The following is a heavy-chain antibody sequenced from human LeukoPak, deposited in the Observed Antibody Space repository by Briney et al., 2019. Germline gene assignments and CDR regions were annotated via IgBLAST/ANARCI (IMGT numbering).Heavy chain of an antibody. D-gene: IGHD6-19*01. CDR1: GGSIGSYY. V-gene: IGHV4-59*01. CDR2: IYYSGST. Sequence: SETLSLTYTVSGGSIGSYYCSWIRQPPGKGLEWIGYIYYSGSTNYNPSLKSRVTISLDTSKNQFSLKLSSVTAADTAIYYCAREVYSSDSYTSAFHIWGQGTMVTVSS. CDR3: AREVYSSDSYTSAFHI. J-gene: IGHJ3*02.